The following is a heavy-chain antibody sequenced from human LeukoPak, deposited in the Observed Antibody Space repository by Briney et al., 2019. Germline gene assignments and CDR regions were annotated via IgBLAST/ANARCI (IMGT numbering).Heavy chain of an antibody. CDR1: GFTFSSYA. D-gene: IGHD3-22*01. J-gene: IGHJ4*02. Sequence: PGGSLRLSCAASGFTFSSYAMSWVRQAPGKGLEWVSAISGSGGSTYYADSVKGRFTISRDNSKNTLYLQMNSLRAEDTAVYYCARDKSSSGYYYSFDYWGQGTLVTVSS. V-gene: IGHV3-23*01. CDR2: ISGSGGST. CDR3: ARDKSSSGYYYSFDY.